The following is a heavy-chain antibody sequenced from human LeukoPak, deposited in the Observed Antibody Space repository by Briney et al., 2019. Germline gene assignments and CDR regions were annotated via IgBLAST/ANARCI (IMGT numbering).Heavy chain of an antibody. V-gene: IGHV4-39*01. D-gene: IGHD1-1*01. J-gene: IGHJ4*02. CDR3: ASLWGTRGTFDY. Sequence: SETLSLTCTVSGGSISSYYWSWIRQPPGKGLEWIGSIYYSGSTYYNPSLKSRVTISVDTSKNQFSLKLSSVTAADTAVYYCASLWGTRGTFDYWGQGTLVTVSS. CDR2: IYYSGST. CDR1: GGSISSYY.